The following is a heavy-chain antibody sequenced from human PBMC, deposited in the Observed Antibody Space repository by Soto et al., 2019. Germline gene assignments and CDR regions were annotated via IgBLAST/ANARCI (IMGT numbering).Heavy chain of an antibody. CDR2: ISSNGGST. D-gene: IGHD1-26*01. V-gene: IGHV3-64D*06. CDR3: VTPGRYSYYFDY. J-gene: IGHJ4*02. CDR1: GFTFSSYA. Sequence: EVQLVESGGGLVQPGGSLRLSCSASGFTFSSYAMHWVRQAPGKGLEYVSVISSNGGSTYYADSVKGRFTISRDNSKNTLYLQMSSLRAEDTAVYYCVTPGRYSYYFDYWGQGTLVTVSS.